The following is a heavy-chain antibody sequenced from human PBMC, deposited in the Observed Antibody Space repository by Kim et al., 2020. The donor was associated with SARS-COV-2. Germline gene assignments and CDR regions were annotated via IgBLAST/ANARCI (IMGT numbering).Heavy chain of an antibody. CDR3: AKDHSSGYYGYYYYGMDV. V-gene: IGHV3-23*03. D-gene: IGHD3-22*01. Sequence: KGRFTISRDNSQTTLYLKMNSLRAEDTAVYYCAKDHSSGYYGYYYYGMDVWGQGTTVTVSS. J-gene: IGHJ6*02.